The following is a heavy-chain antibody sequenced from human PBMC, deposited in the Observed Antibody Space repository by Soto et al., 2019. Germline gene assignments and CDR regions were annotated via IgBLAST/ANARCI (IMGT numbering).Heavy chain of an antibody. CDR2: ISSSSSAI. J-gene: IGHJ3*02. V-gene: IGHV3-48*02. Sequence: XESLGLACAASGLTFSSYRMNWVRQAPGKGLEWVSYISSSSSAIYYADSVKGRFTISRDNAKNSLYLQMNSLKDEDTAVYYCARTGDSSGYYRDAFDIWGQGTMVTVSS. D-gene: IGHD3-22*01. CDR3: ARTGDSSGYYRDAFDI. CDR1: GLTFSSYR.